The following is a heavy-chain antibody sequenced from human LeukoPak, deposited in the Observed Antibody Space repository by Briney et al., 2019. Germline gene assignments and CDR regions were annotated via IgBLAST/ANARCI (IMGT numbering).Heavy chain of an antibody. V-gene: IGHV1-2*02. D-gene: IGHD3-3*01. Sequence: ASVKVSCKASGYTFTGYYMHWVRQAPGQGLEWMGWINPNSGGTNYAQKFQGRVTMTRDTSIRTAYMELSRLRSDDTAVYYCARRPSRITIFGDLGTNWFDPWGQGTLVTVSS. CDR2: INPNSGGT. J-gene: IGHJ5*02. CDR1: GYTFTGYY. CDR3: ARRPSRITIFGDLGTNWFDP.